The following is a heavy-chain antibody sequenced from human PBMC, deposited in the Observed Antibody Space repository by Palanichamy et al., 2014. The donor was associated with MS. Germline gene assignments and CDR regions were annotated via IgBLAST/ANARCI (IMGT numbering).Heavy chain of an antibody. V-gene: IGHV4-38-2*01. CDR1: GYSISSGYY. D-gene: IGHD3-16*02. CDR2: IYHTGST. Sequence: QVQLQQWGAGLLKPSETLSLTCGVSGYSISSGYYWGWIRQPPGKGLEWIGSIYHTGSTNYNPSLESRVTISVDTSKNQISLKLNSVLAADTAVYYCARRASYGWVYFDYWGQGTLVTVSS. J-gene: IGHJ4*02. CDR3: ARRASYGWVYFDY.